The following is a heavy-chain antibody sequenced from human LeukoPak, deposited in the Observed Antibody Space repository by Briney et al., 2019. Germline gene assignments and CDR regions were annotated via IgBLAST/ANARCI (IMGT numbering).Heavy chain of an antibody. J-gene: IGHJ3*02. CDR2: ISYDGSNK. D-gene: IGHD5-18*01. CDR3: ARRGYSFPDAFDI. CDR1: GFTFSSYA. Sequence: GGSLRLSCAASGFTFSSYAMHWVRQAPGKGLEWVAVISYDGSNKYYADSVKGRFTISRDNSKNTLYLQMNSLRAEDTAVYYCARRGYSFPDAFDIWGQGTMVTVSS. V-gene: IGHV3-30-3*01.